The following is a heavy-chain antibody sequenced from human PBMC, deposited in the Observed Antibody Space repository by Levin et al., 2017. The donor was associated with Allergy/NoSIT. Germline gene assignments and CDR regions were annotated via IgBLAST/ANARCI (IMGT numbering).Heavy chain of an antibody. CDR2: IYYSGST. D-gene: IGHD2-2*01. V-gene: IGHV4-59*01. CDR3: ARVSGSSSLDAFDI. J-gene: IGHJ3*02. CDR1: GGSISSYY. Sequence: GSLRLSCTVSGGSISSYYWSWIRQPPGKGLEWIGYIYYSGSTNYNPSLKSRVTISVDTSKNQFSLKLSSVTAADTAVYYCARVSGSSSLDAFDIWGQGTMVTVSS.